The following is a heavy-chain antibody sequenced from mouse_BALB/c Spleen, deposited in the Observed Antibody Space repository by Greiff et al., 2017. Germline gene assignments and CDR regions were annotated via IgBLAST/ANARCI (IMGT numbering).Heavy chain of an antibody. CDR1: GFTFSSFG. CDR3: ARSDYGSPHYYAMDY. V-gene: IGHV5-17*02. CDR2: ISSGSSTI. D-gene: IGHD1-1*01. J-gene: IGHJ4*01. Sequence: EVMLVESGGGLVQPGGSRKLSCAASGFTFSSFGMHWVRQAPEKGLEWVAYISSGSSTIYYADTVKGRFTISRDNPKNTLFLQMTSLRSEDTAMYYCARSDYGSPHYYAMDYWGQGTSVTVSS.